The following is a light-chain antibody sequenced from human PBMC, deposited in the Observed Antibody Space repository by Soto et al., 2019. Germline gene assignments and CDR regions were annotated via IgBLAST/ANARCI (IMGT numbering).Light chain of an antibody. V-gene: IGKV1-8*01. CDR3: QQYYSYPPYT. J-gene: IGKJ2*01. CDR2: AAS. Sequence: AIRMTQSPSSFSASTGDRVTITCRASQGISSYLAWYQQKPGKAPKLLIYAASPLQSGVPSRFSSSGSGTDFTLTISGLQSEDCATSYCQQYYSYPPYTFGQGTKLEIK. CDR1: QGISSY.